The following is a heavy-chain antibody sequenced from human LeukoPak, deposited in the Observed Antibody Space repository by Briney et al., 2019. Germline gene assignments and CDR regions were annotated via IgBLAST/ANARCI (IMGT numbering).Heavy chain of an antibody. D-gene: IGHD3-22*01. V-gene: IGHV3-21*01. CDR2: ISSSSSYI. CDR1: GFTFSSYS. J-gene: IGHJ6*03. Sequence: PGGSLRLSCAASGFTFSSYSMNWVRQAPGKGLEWGSSISSSSSYIYYADSVKGRFTISRDNAKNSLYLQMNSLRAEDTAVYYCARVFVVVTGYYMDVWGKGTTVTVSS. CDR3: ARVFVVVTGYYMDV.